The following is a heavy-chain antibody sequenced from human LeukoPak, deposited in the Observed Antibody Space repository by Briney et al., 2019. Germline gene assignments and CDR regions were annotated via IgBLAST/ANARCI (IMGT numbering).Heavy chain of an antibody. CDR3: ARGRLGFAYFDL. D-gene: IGHD2-15*01. V-gene: IGHV1-18*04. Sequence: ASVKVSCEASGYTFTAYYMHWVRQAPGQGLEWMGWISAYNGNTNYAQKLQGRVTMTTDTSTSTAYMELRSLRSDDTAVYYCARGRLGFAYFDLWGRGTLVTVSS. CDR1: GYTFTAYY. J-gene: IGHJ2*01. CDR2: ISAYNGNT.